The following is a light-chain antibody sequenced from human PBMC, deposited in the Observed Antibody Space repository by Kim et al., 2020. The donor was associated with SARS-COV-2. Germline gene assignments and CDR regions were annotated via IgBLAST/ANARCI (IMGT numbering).Light chain of an antibody. CDR1: QSISIY. CDR3: QQSYSTPLT. J-gene: IGKJ4*01. V-gene: IGKV1-39*01. CDR2: AAS. Sequence: ASVGDRVTITCRASQSISIYLNWYQQKPGKAPKLLIYAASSLQSGVPSRFSGSGSETDFTLTISSLQPEDFATYYCQQSYSTPLTFGGGTKVDIK.